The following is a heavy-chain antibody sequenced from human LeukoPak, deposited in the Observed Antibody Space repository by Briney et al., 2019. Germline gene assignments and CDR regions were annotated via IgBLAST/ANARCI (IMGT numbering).Heavy chain of an antibody. CDR1: GGSISRSTYY. J-gene: IGHJ4*02. CDR3: ARGTTVTTYYFDY. V-gene: IGHV4-39*01. CDR2: IYYSGST. D-gene: IGHD4-17*01. Sequence: SETLSLTCTVSGGSISRSTYYWGWIRQPPGKGLERIGRIYYSGSTNYNPSLKSRVTISVDTTKNQFSLRLSSVTAADTAVYYCARGTTVTTYYFDYWGQGTLVTVSS.